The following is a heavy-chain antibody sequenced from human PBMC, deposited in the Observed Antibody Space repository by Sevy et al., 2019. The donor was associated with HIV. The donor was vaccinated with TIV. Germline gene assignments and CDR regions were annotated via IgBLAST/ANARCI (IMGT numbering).Heavy chain of an antibody. CDR1: GYTFTGYY. D-gene: IGHD3-3*01. Sequence: ASVKVSCKASGYTFTGYYMHWVRQAPGQGLEWMGRINPNSGGTNYAQKFQGTVTMTRDTSISTAYMELSRLRSDDTAVYYCARDGGAIFGVVISPDYYGMDVWGQGTTVTVSS. V-gene: IGHV1-2*06. J-gene: IGHJ6*02. CDR2: INPNSGGT. CDR3: ARDGGAIFGVVISPDYYGMDV.